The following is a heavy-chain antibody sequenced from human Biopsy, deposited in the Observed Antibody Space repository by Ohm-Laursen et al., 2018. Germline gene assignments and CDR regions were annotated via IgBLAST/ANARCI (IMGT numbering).Heavy chain of an antibody. CDR1: GFTFHTYA. J-gene: IGHJ5*01. D-gene: IGHD1-14*01. CDR2: IDVSDYNT. V-gene: IGHV3-23*01. CDR3: VKQWGGYNFES. Sequence: GSLRLSCAASGFTFHTYAMNWVRQAPGKGLEWVAHIDVSDYNTYYADSVRGRFTISRDNSKQMVHLEINSLTAEDTAVYYCVKQWGGYNFESWGQGTLVTVSS.